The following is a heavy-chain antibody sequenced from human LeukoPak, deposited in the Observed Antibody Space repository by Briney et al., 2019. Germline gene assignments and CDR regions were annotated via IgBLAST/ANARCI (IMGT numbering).Heavy chain of an antibody. J-gene: IGHJ4*02. CDR1: GFTFSSYA. CDR3: AKVFRRFGVKKPHDY. V-gene: IGHV3-23*01. Sequence: PGGSLRLSCAASGFTFSSYAMSWVRQAPGKGLEWVSAISGSGGSTYYADSVKGRFTISRDNSKNTLYLQMNSLRAEDMAVYYCAKVFRRFGVKKPHDYWGQGTLVTVSS. CDR2: ISGSGGST. D-gene: IGHD3-10*01.